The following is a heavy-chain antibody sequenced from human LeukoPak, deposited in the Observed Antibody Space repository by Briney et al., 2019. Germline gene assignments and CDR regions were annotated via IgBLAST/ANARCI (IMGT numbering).Heavy chain of an antibody. V-gene: IGHV3-30*02. D-gene: IGHD3-10*01. CDR2: IRYDGSNK. CDR1: GFTFSSYG. Sequence: PGGSLRLSCAASGFTFSSYGMHWVRQAPGKGLEWVAFIRYDGSNKYYADSVKGRFTISRDNSKNTLYLQMNSLRAEDTAVYYCAKDTGSGSYYSYYYVDVWGKGTTVTISS. CDR3: AKDTGSGSYYSYYYVDV. J-gene: IGHJ6*03.